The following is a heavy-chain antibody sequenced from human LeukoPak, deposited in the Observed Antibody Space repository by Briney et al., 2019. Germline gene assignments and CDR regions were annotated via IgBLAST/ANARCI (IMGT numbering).Heavy chain of an antibody. CDR1: GGTFSSYA. Sequence: SVKVSCKASGGTFSSYAISWVRQAPGQGLEWMGRIIPILGIASYAQKFQGRVTITADKSTSTAYMELSSLRSEDTAVYYCASHLVGATYYFDYWGQGTLVTVSS. V-gene: IGHV1-69*04. D-gene: IGHD1-26*01. CDR3: ASHLVGATYYFDY. J-gene: IGHJ4*02. CDR2: IIPILGIA.